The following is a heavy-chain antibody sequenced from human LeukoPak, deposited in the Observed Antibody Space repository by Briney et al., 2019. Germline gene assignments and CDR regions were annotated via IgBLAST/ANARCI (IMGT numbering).Heavy chain of an antibody. Sequence: KPSETLSLTCTVSGGSISSYYWSWIRQPPGKGLEWIGYIYYSGSTNYNPSLKSRVTISVDTSKNQFSLKLSSVTAADTAVYYCARDLAAAGLDYWGQGTLVTVSS. CDR2: IYYSGST. V-gene: IGHV4-59*01. J-gene: IGHJ4*02. CDR3: ARDLAAAGLDY. D-gene: IGHD6-13*01. CDR1: GGSISSYY.